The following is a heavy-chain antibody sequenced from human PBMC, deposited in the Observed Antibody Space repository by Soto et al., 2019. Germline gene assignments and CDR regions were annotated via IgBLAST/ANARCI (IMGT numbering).Heavy chain of an antibody. V-gene: IGHV3-48*01. CDR3: ARDLGSSCYPEYLQH. CDR2: ISSSSTI. Sequence: GGSLRLSCAASGFTFSSYSMNWVRQAPGKGLEWVSYISSSSTIYYADSVKGRFTISRDNAKNSLYLQMNSLRAEDTAVYYCARDLGSSCYPEYLQHWGQGTLVTVSS. CDR1: GFTFSSYS. D-gene: IGHD2-2*01. J-gene: IGHJ1*01.